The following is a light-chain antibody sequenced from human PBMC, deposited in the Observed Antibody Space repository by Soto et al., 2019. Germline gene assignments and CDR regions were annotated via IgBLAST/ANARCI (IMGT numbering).Light chain of an antibody. CDR2: DAS. V-gene: IGKV1-5*01. Sequence: DIQMTQSPSTLSASVGDRVTITCRASQSISSWLAWYQQKPGKAPKLLIYDASSLESGGPSRFSGSGSGTAFTITISSLQPDDFATDYCQQYNSYSMYTFGQGTKLEIK. J-gene: IGKJ2*01. CDR3: QQYNSYSMYT. CDR1: QSISSW.